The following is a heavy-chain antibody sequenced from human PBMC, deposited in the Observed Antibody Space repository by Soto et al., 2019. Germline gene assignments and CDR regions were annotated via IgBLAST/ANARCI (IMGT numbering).Heavy chain of an antibody. J-gene: IGHJ4*02. CDR1: GGSISSSSYY. V-gene: IGHV4-39*02. CDR2: IYYSWST. Sequence: PSETLSLTCTVSGGSISSSSYYWGWIRQPPGKGLEWIGSIYYSWSTYYNPSLKSRVTISVDTSKNHFSLKLSSVTAADTAVYYCARGLFSEDYYSGGWYYFDSWGPGTLVTVSS. CDR3: ARGLFSEDYYSGGWYYFDS. D-gene: IGHD3-10*01.